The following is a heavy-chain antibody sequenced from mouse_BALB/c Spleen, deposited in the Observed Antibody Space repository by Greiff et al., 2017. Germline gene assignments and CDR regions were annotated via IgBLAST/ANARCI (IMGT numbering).Heavy chain of an antibody. CDR3: ARRGNVPYYYAMDY. Sequence: QVQLQQSGPGLVQPSQSLSITCTVSGFSLTSYGVHWVRQSPGKGLEWLGVIWSGGSTDYNAAFISRLSISKDNSKSQVFFKMNSLQANDTAIYYCARRGNVPYYYAMDYWGQGTSVTVSS. J-gene: IGHJ4*01. V-gene: IGHV2-2*02. CDR2: IWSGGST. D-gene: IGHD2-1*01. CDR1: GFSLTSYG.